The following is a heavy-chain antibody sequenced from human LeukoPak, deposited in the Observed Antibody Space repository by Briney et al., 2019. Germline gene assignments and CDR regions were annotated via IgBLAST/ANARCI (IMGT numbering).Heavy chain of an antibody. D-gene: IGHD3-10*01. CDR2: IIPILGIA. CDR3: ARVRWRSMWFGEPTPFDI. CDR1: GGTFSSYA. Sequence: SVKVSCKASGGTFSSYAISWVRQAPGQGLEWMGRIIPILGIANYAQKFQGRVTITADKSTSTAYMELSSLRSEDTAVYYCARVRWRSMWFGEPTPFDIWGQGTMVTVSS. V-gene: IGHV1-69*04. J-gene: IGHJ3*02.